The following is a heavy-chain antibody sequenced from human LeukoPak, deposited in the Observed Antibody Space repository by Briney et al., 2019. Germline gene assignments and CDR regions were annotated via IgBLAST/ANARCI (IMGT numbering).Heavy chain of an antibody. V-gene: IGHV3-30*18. CDR3: AKGPDRSGYYSLDY. CDR2: ISYDGSNK. D-gene: IGHD3-22*01. J-gene: IGHJ4*02. CDR1: GFTFSNYD. Sequence: GGSLRLSCAASGFTFSNYDMHWVRLAPGKGLEWVAIISYDGSNKYFVDSVKGLFTISRDNSKNTLYLQMNSLRAEDTAVYYCAKGPDRSGYYSLDYWGQGTLVTVSS.